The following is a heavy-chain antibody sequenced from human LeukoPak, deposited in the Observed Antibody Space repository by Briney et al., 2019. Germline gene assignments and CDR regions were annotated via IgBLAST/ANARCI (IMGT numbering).Heavy chain of an antibody. D-gene: IGHD3-10*01. J-gene: IGHJ3*02. CDR2: IYHSGST. CDR1: GGSISSSNW. Sequence: SETLSLTCAVSGGSISSSNWWSWVRQPPGKGLEWIGEIYHSGSTNYNPSLKSRVTISVDKSKNQFSLKLSSVTAADTAVYYCARGFFHGSGNDAFDIWGQGTMVTVSS. CDR3: ARGFFHGSGNDAFDI. V-gene: IGHV4-4*02.